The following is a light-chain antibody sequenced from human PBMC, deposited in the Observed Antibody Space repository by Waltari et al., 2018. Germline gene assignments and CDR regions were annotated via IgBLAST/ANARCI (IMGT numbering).Light chain of an antibody. CDR2: HVT. V-gene: IGLV2-14*03. CDR3: SSYTTTTVI. Sequence: QSALTQPASVSGSPGQSITISCTATSSDIGGYNDVSWYQQHPGKAPKLMIYHVTNRPSGVPNRFSGSKSGNTASLTISGLQAEDEADYYCSSYTTTTVIFGGWTKLTVL. CDR1: SSDIGGYND. J-gene: IGLJ2*01.